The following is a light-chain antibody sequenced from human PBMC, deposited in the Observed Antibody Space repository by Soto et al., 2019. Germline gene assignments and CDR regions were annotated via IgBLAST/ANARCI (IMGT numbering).Light chain of an antibody. CDR2: DAS. Sequence: EFVLTLSPCTVSLSPGERATLSCGASHTGRNNYLAWYHQKPGQAPRLLIYDASSRPTGIPDRFSGGGSGTDFTLTISRLEPEDFAVYYCQQFSSYPLTFGGGPKVHIK. CDR3: QQFSSYPLT. V-gene: IGKV3-20*01. CDR1: HTGRNNY. J-gene: IGKJ4*01.